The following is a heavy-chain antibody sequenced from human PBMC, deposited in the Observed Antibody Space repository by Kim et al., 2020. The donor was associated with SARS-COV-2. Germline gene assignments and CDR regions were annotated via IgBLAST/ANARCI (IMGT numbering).Heavy chain of an antibody. D-gene: IGHD1-26*01. CDR3: AKGSGSYLIGVVY. J-gene: IGHJ4*02. Sequence: YAGSVKGRFTISRDKSKNTLYLQMTSLRAEDTAVYYCAKGSGSYLIGVVYWGQGTLVTVSS. V-gene: IGHV3-23*01.